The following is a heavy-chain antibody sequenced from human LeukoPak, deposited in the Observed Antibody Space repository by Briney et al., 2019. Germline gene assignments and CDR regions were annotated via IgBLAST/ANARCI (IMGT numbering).Heavy chain of an antibody. Sequence: GSLRLSCAASGFTFSSYAMSWVRQPPGKGLEWIGEINHSGSTNYNPSLKSRVTISVDTSKNQFSLKLSSVTAADTAVYYCARQPLPIDYWGQGTLVTVSS. J-gene: IGHJ4*02. V-gene: IGHV4-34*01. CDR2: INHSGST. CDR3: ARQPLPIDY. CDR1: GFTFSSYA.